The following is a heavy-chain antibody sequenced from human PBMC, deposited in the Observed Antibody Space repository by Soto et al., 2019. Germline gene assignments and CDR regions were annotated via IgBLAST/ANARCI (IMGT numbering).Heavy chain of an antibody. CDR1: GYTFSIYG. J-gene: IGHJ3*02. Sequence: QVQLVQSGAEVKKPGASVKVSCKASGYTFSIYGMSWVRQAPGQGLEWMGWISAYNGNTQYAQKFQSRVTMTTDTSTSTAYMELRSLRSDDMAVYYCARVGEWSSGWYGAFDIWGQGTMVTVSS. D-gene: IGHD6-19*01. CDR2: ISAYNGNT. CDR3: ARVGEWSSGWYGAFDI. V-gene: IGHV1-18*03.